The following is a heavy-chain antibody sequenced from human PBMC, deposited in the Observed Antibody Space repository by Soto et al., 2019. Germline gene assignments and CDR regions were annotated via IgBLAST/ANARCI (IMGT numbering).Heavy chain of an antibody. J-gene: IGHJ4*02. Sequence: SETLSLTCTVSGGSISSSSYDWGWIRQPPGKGLEWIGSIYYSGSTYYNPSLKSRVTVSVDTSKNQFSLKLSSVTAADTAVYYCARGEVLTPGPYWGQGTLVTVSS. V-gene: IGHV4-39*01. CDR2: IYYSGST. CDR3: ARGEVLTPGPY. CDR1: GGSISSSSYD. D-gene: IGHD3-10*01.